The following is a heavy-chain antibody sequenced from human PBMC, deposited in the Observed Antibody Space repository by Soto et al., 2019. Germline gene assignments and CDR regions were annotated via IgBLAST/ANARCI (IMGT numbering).Heavy chain of an antibody. CDR2: IWYDGSNK. CDR1: GFTFSSYG. Sequence: GGSLRLSCAASGFTFSSYGMHWVRQAPGKGLEWVAVIWYDGSNKYYADSVKGRFTISRDNSKNTLYLQMNSLRAEDTAVYYCAREGNGYYDILTGYSYYYYYGMDVWGQGTTVTVSS. CDR3: AREGNGYYDILTGYSYYYYYGMDV. D-gene: IGHD3-9*01. V-gene: IGHV3-33*01. J-gene: IGHJ6*02.